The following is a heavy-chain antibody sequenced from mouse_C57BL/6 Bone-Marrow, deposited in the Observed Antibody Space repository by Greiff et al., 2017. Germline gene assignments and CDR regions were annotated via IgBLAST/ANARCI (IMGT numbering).Heavy chain of an antibody. V-gene: IGHV5-6*01. CDR2: ISSGGSYT. J-gene: IGHJ4*01. D-gene: IGHD1-1*01. Sequence: EVQLVESGGDLVKPGGSLKLSCAASGFTFSSYGMSWVRQTPDKRLEWVATISSGGSYTYYPDSVKGRFTISRDNAKNTLYLQMSSLKSEDTAMYYCARQGLVLRSLRWAMDYWGQGTSVTVSS. CDR1: GFTFSSYG. CDR3: ARQGLVLRSLRWAMDY.